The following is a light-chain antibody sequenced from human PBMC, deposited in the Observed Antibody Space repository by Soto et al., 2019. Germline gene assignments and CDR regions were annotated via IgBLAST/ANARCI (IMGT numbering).Light chain of an antibody. CDR1: QGIGYT. CDR3: QQYGGSPRT. Sequence: EVVMRQSPATLSVSPGEGATLSCRASQGIGYTLAWYQHKPGQAPRLLIHGASNRATGIPDRFSGSGSGTDFTLTITRLEPEDFAVYYCQQYGGSPRTFGQGTKVDI. J-gene: IGKJ1*01. V-gene: IGKV3-20*01. CDR2: GAS.